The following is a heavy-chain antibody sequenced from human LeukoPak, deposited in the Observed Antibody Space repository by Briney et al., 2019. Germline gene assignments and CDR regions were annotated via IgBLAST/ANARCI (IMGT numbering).Heavy chain of an antibody. CDR3: ARDRATYSSSSWGLFDY. D-gene: IGHD6-6*01. CDR2: ISSSSSTI. CDR1: GFSFSSYS. V-gene: IGHV3-48*04. J-gene: IGHJ4*02. Sequence: PGGSLRLSCAASGFSFSSYSMNWVRQAPGKGLEWVSYISSSSSTIYYADSVKGRFTISRDNAKNSLYLQMNILRAEDTAVYYCARDRATYSSSSWGLFDYWGQGTLVTVSS.